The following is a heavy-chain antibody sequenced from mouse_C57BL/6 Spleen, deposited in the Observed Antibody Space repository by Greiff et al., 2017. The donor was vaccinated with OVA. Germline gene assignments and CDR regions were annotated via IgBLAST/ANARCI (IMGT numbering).Heavy chain of an antibody. D-gene: IGHD5-1*01. V-gene: IGHV1-66*01. Sequence: LEESGPELVKPGASVNISCKASGYSFTSYYIHWVKQRPGQGLEWIGWIYPGSGNTKYNEKFKGKATLTADTSSSTAYMQLRSLASEYSAIYCCAIIGVPYYFDYWGQGTTLTVSS. CDR2: IYPGSGNT. CDR3: AIIGVPYYFDY. CDR1: GYSFTSYY. J-gene: IGHJ2*01.